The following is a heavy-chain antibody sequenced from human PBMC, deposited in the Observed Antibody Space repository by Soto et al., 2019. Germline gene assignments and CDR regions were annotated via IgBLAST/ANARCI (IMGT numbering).Heavy chain of an antibody. J-gene: IGHJ4*02. V-gene: IGHV3-73*01. CDR1: GLTFSGSA. D-gene: IGHD2-2*01. CDR3: SANDHDDHTSFDQ. Sequence: EVQLVESGGGLVQPGGSLKLSCAVSGLTFSGSAMHWVRQASGKGLEWVGHIRKKANNYATAYAASVKGRFTISRDDSKNTAYLQMNSLKAEDTAVYYCSANDHDDHTSFDQWGKGTLVTVSS. CDR2: IRKKANNYAT.